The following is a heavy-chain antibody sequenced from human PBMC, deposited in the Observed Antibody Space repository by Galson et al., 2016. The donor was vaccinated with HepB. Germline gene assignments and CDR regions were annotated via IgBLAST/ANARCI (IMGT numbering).Heavy chain of an antibody. J-gene: IGHJ5*02. Sequence: SLRLSCAASGFIFGTQSMNWVRQAPGKGLEWVASISSIGHYIHYSDSLEGRFTISRDNAENSLFLEMNSLRPEDTAVYFCAREKGGSTMASHWFDPWGLGTLVTVSS. CDR2: ISSIGHYI. CDR3: AREKGGSTMASHWFDP. V-gene: IGHV3-21*01. D-gene: IGHD4/OR15-4a*01. CDR1: GFIFGTQS.